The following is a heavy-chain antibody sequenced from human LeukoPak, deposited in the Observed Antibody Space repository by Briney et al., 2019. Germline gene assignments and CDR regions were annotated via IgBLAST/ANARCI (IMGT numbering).Heavy chain of an antibody. D-gene: IGHD7-27*01. Sequence: GGSLRLSCAAPGFSLSDYWMNWVRQAPGKGLEWVANINLRGGASLYVDSVRGRFTTSRDNAKNTLYLQMSSLKVEDTAVYYCAAWGLYNFWGQGTLVTVSS. CDR3: AAWGLYNF. V-gene: IGHV3-7*01. CDR2: INLRGGAS. CDR1: GFSLSDYW. J-gene: IGHJ4*02.